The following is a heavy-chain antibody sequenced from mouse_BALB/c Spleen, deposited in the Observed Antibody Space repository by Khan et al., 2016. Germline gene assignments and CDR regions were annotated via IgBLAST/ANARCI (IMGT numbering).Heavy chain of an antibody. CDR3: VCFCNYFDY. Sequence: EVQLQESGPDLVKPSQSLSLTCTVTGYSITSDYSWHWIRQFPGNKLEWMAYIHYSGSTNYTPSLKSRISITRDTSKNQFFLQLNSLTTEDTATYYCVCFCNYFDYWGQGTTLTVAS. V-gene: IGHV3-1*02. J-gene: IGHJ2*01. CDR1: GYSITSDYS. CDR2: IHYSGST.